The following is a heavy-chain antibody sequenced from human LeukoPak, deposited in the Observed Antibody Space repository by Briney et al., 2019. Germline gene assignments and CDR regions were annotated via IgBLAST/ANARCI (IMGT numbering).Heavy chain of an antibody. Sequence: GGSLRLSCAASGFTFSSYSMNWVRQAPGKGLEWVAVIWYDGSNKYYADSVKGRFTISRDNSKNTLYLQMNSLRAEDTAVYYCARDHSPDTATVYYYYGMDVWGQGTTVTVSS. CDR3: ARDHSPDTATVYYYYGMDV. CDR1: GFTFSSYS. J-gene: IGHJ6*02. CDR2: IWYDGSNK. V-gene: IGHV3-33*08. D-gene: IGHD5-18*01.